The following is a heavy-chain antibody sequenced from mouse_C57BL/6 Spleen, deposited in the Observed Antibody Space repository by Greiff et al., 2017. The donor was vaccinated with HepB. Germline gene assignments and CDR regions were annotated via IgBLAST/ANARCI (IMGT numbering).Heavy chain of an antibody. V-gene: IGHV1-55*01. J-gene: IGHJ4*01. Sequence: VQLQHPGAELVKPGASVKMSCKASGYTFTSYWITWVKQRPGQGLEWIGDIYPGSGSTNYNEKFKSKATLTVDTSSSTAYMQLSSLTSEDSAVYYCARYGYDGVYAMDYWGQGTSVTVSS. D-gene: IGHD2-2*01. CDR3: ARYGYDGVYAMDY. CDR1: GYTFTSYW. CDR2: IYPGSGST.